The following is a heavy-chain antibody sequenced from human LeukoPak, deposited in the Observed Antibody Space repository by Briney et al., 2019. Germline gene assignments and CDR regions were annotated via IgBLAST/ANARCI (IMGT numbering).Heavy chain of an antibody. CDR3: AKDLGVGLNAFDI. J-gene: IGHJ3*02. CDR2: ISWNSGSI. D-gene: IGHD4/OR15-4a*01. V-gene: IGHV3-9*01. CDR1: GFTFDDYA. Sequence: PGRSLRLSCAASGFTFDDYAMHWARQAPGKGLEWVSGISWNSGSIGYADSVKGRFTISRDNAKNSLYLQMNSLRAEDTALYYCAKDLGVGLNAFDIWGQGTMVTVSS.